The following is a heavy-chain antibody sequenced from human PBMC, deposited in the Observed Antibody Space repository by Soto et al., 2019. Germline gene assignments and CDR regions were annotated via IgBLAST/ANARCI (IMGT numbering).Heavy chain of an antibody. CDR2: IYYSGST. J-gene: IGHJ4*02. D-gene: IGHD6-19*01. Sequence: SETLSLTCTVSGGSISSSSYYWGWIRQPPGKGLEWIGSIYYSGSTYYNPSLKSRVTISVDTSKNQFSLKLSSVTAADTAVYYCARAFWLVPFDYWGQGTLVTVSS. V-gene: IGHV4-39*07. CDR3: ARAFWLVPFDY. CDR1: GGSISSSSYY.